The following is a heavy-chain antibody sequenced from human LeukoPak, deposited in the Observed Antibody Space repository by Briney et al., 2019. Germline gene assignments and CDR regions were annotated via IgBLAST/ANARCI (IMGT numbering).Heavy chain of an antibody. CDR3: AKGISRSSGYLLGFDF. CDR2: ISGSGGST. V-gene: IGHV3-23*01. J-gene: IGHJ4*02. CDR1: GFTFSSYA. D-gene: IGHD6-19*01. Sequence: HGGSLRLSCAASGFTFSSYAMSWVRQAPGKGLEWVSAISGSGGSTYYADSVKGLFTISRDNSKNTLYLQMNSLRAEDTAVYYCAKGISRSSGYLLGFDFWGQGTLVTVSS.